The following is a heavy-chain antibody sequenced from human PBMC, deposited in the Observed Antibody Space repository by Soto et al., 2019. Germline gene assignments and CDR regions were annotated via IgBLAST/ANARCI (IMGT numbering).Heavy chain of an antibody. CDR2: IYTSGST. D-gene: IGHD5-12*01. V-gene: IGHV4-4*07. CDR1: GGSISSYY. CDR3: ARERRDGYNHRYYYGMDV. Sequence: SETLSLTCTVSGGSISSYYWSWIRQPAGKGLEWIGRIYTSGSTNYNPSLKSRVTMSVDTSKNQFSLKLSSVTAADTAVYYCARERRDGYNHRYYYGMDVWGQGTTVTV. J-gene: IGHJ6*02.